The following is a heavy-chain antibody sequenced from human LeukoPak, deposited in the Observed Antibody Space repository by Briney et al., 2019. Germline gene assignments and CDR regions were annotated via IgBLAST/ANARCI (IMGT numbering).Heavy chain of an antibody. CDR2: ISGSGSGGST. CDR3: ARQRMVRGVIIKGAFDI. J-gene: IGHJ3*02. D-gene: IGHD3-10*01. V-gene: IGHV3-23*01. Sequence: GGSLRLSCAASGFTFSSSAMSWVRQAPGKGLEWVSSISGSGSGGSTYYADSVKGRFTISRDNAKNSLYLQMNSLRAEDTAVYYCARQRMVRGVIIKGAFDIWGQGTMVTVSS. CDR1: GFTFSSSA.